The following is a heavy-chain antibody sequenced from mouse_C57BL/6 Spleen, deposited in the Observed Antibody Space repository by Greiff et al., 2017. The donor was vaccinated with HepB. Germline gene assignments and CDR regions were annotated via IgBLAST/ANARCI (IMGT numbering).Heavy chain of an antibody. J-gene: IGHJ3*01. V-gene: IGHV7-3*01. D-gene: IGHD2-4*01. CDR2: IRNKANGYTT. CDR3: ARYNDYFFAY. Sequence: EVKVVESGGGLVQPGGSLSLSCAASGFTFTDYYMSWVRQPPGKALEWLGFIRNKANGYTTAYSASVKGRFTISRDNSQSILYLQMNALRAEDSATYYCARYNDYFFAYWGQGTLVTVSA. CDR1: GFTFTDYY.